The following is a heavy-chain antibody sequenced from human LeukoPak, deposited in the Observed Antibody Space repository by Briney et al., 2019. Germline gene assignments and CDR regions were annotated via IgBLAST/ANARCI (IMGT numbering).Heavy chain of an antibody. D-gene: IGHD2-8*01. Sequence: PSETLSLTCGVSGGSITTTNWRSWVRQFPGQGLQWIGEVSLEGVRNYNPSLTSRVTMSLDRAKNLLSLNLNSVTAADTAVYYGTRENGAFSPFGYWGQGILVTV. CDR3: TRENGAFSPFGY. CDR2: VSLEGVR. CDR1: GGSITTTNW. J-gene: IGHJ4*02. V-gene: IGHV4-4*02.